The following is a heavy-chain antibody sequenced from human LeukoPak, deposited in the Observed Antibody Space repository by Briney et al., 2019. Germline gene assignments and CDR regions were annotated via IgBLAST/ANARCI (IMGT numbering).Heavy chain of an antibody. Sequence: GGSLRLSCEASGFTFSSYSMNWVRQAPGKGLEWVSSISSSSSYIYYADSVKGRFTISRDNAKNSLYLQMNSLRAEDTAVYYCARPYCTNGVCYNNWFDPWGQGTLVTVSS. CDR1: GFTFSSYS. V-gene: IGHV3-21*01. D-gene: IGHD2-8*01. CDR2: ISSSSSYI. J-gene: IGHJ5*02. CDR3: ARPYCTNGVCYNNWFDP.